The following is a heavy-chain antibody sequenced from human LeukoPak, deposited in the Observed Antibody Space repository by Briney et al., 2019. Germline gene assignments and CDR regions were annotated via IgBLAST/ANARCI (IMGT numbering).Heavy chain of an antibody. CDR3: ARRQYYGSGSYNYYMDV. J-gene: IGHJ6*03. CDR2: INPNSGDT. V-gene: IGHV1-2*02. D-gene: IGHD3-10*01. Sequence: ASVKVSCKASGYTFTGYYMHWVRQAPGQGLEWMGWINPNSGDTKYAQKFQGRITMTRDTSFTTTYMDLSRLKSDDTAVYYCARRQYYGSGSYNYYMDVWGKGTTVTVSS. CDR1: GYTFTGYY.